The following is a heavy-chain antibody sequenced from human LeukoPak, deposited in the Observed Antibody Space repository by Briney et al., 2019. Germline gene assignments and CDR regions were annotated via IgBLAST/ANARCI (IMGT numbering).Heavy chain of an antibody. CDR3: AREGNYDILTGPSYYFDY. V-gene: IGHV3-11*06. CDR1: GFTFSDYY. CDR2: ISSSNSYT. J-gene: IGHJ4*02. Sequence: GGSLRLSCAASGFTFSDYYMSWIRQAPGKGLEWVSYISSSNSYTNYADSVKGRFYADSVKGRFTISRDNAKNSLYLQMNSLRAEDTAVYYCAREGNYDILTGPSYYFDYWGQGTLVTVSS. D-gene: IGHD3-9*01.